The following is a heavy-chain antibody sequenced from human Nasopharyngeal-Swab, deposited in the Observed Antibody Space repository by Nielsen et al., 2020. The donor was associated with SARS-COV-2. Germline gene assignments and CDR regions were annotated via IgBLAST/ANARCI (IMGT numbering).Heavy chain of an antibody. J-gene: IGHJ4*02. CDR2: IGDSGGKT. V-gene: IGHV3-23*01. D-gene: IGHD6-13*01. Sequence: GRSLRLSCAASGFTFSSYGMSWVRQAPGKGLEWVSGIGDSGGKTYYADSVKGRFTISRDNSKNTLNLQMNSLRVEDTAIYYCAKDRQQLANFDYWGQGTLVTVSS. CDR1: GFTFSSYG. CDR3: AKDRQQLANFDY.